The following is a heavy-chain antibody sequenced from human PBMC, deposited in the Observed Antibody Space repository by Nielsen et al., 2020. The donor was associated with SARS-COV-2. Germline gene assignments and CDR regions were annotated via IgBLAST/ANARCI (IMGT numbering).Heavy chain of an antibody. CDR1: GYSISSGYY. V-gene: IGHV4-38-2*02. CDR3: ASGARGYDNFDY. J-gene: IGHJ4*02. CDR2: IYHSGST. Sequence: SETLSLTCTVSGYSISSGYYWGWIRQPPGKGLEWIGSIYHSGSTYYNPSLKSRVTISVDTSKNQFSLKLSSVTAADTAVYYCASGARGYDNFDYWGQGTLVTVSS. D-gene: IGHD5-12*01.